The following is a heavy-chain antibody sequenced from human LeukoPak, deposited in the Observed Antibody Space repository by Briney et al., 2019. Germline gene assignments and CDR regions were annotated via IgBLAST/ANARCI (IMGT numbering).Heavy chain of an antibody. CDR1: GFSFSDYW. J-gene: IGHJ6*03. D-gene: IGHD6-13*01. Sequence: GGSLRLSCAASGFSFSDYWMHWVRQAPGKGLVWVSRINSDGRNIAYADSVKGRFTISRDNAKNTPYLEMNSLTIEDTAVYYCARAISWTGAQGHMDVWGKGTTVTVS. V-gene: IGHV3-74*03. CDR2: INSDGRNI. CDR3: ARAISWTGAQGHMDV.